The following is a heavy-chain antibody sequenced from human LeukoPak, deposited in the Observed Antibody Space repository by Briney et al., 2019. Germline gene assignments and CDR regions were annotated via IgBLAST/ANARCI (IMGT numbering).Heavy chain of an antibody. CDR2: INYSGST. Sequence: PSETLSLTCSVSSGSISRYYWSWIRQPPGKGLEWIGYINYSGSTNYNPSLKSRVAISVDTSKNQFSLKLSSVTAADTAVYYCVRGGTYYYDSSGYDWGQGILVTVSS. CDR1: SGSISRYY. J-gene: IGHJ4*02. V-gene: IGHV4-59*01. CDR3: VRGGTYYYDSSGYD. D-gene: IGHD3-22*01.